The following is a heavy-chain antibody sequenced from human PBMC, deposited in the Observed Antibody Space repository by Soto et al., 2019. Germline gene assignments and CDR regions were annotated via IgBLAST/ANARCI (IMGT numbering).Heavy chain of an antibody. CDR2: IRSKANSYAT. J-gene: IGHJ6*02. V-gene: IGHV3-73*01. D-gene: IGHD6-6*01. Sequence: GSLRLSCAASGFTFSGSAMHWVRHASGKVLEWVGRIRSKANSYATAYAASVKGRFTISRDDSKNTAYLQMNSLKTEDTAVYYCTRPLSSSPGRLDYYYYGMDVWGQGTTVTVSS. CDR1: GFTFSGSA. CDR3: TRPLSSSPGRLDYYYYGMDV.